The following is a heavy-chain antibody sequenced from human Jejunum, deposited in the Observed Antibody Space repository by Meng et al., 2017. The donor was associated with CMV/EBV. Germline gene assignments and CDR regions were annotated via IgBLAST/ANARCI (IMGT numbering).Heavy chain of an antibody. D-gene: IGHD6-19*01. V-gene: IGHV4-59*01. CDR2: IYYTGST. J-gene: IGHJ4*02. CDR3: ARVQWLVRYLDY. CDR1: GGSISDYY. Sequence: VSGGSISDYYWRWVRQPPGKGLEWIGYIYYTGSTNYNPSLKSRITISLDTSRNQFSLKLTSVTAADTAVYYCARVQWLVRYLDYWGQGTQVTV.